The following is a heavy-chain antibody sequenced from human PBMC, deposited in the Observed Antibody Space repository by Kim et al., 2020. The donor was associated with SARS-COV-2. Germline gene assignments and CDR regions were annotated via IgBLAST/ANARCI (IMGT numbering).Heavy chain of an antibody. CDR3: ARTIGHYGGYVGRFDY. CDR1: GGSIYSSNYY. J-gene: IGHJ4*02. V-gene: IGHV4-39*07. Sequence: SETLSLTCTVSGGSIYSSNYYWGWIRQPPGKGLEWIGSIYYSGSTYYNSSLKSRVTLSIDTSKSQFSLKLSSVTAADTAVYYCARTIGHYGGYVGRFDYWGQGTLVTVSS. D-gene: IGHD5-12*01. CDR2: IYYSGST.